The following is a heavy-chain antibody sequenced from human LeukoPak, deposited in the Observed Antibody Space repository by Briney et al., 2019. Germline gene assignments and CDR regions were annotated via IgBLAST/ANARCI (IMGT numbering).Heavy chain of an antibody. CDR3: AREVAAAGKADY. CDR2: IYYSGST. D-gene: IGHD6-13*01. CDR1: GGSISSSSYY. V-gene: IGHV4-39*07. Sequence: PSETLSLTCTVSGGSISSSSYYWGWIRQPPGKGLEWIGSIYYSGSTYYNPSLKSRVTISVDTSKNQFSLKLSSVTAADTAVYYCAREVAAAGKADYWGQGTLVTVSS. J-gene: IGHJ4*02.